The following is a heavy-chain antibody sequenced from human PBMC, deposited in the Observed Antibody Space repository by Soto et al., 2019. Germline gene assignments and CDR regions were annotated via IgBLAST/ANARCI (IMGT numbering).Heavy chain of an antibody. V-gene: IGHV3-23*01. CDR3: ARDLSILSY. CDR1: GFTFSSYA. Sequence: PGESLKISCVVSGFTFSSYAMSWVRQAPGKGLEWVSSISANDGGTYYGDSVKGRFTISRDNSENTLYLQMNSLRADDTAVYYCARDLSILSYWGLGTLVTVSS. CDR2: ISANDGGT. J-gene: IGHJ4*02.